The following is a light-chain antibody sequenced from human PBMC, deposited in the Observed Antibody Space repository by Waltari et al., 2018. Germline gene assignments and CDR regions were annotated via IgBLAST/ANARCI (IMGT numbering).Light chain of an antibody. CDR2: RTS. CDR1: GSHPRAGSA. J-gene: IGLJ2*01. CDR3: QSYDTSLSVV. Sequence: QSVLTQPPSVSGAPGQRVSIPCPCTGSHPRAGSAVHWYQQPPGKAPRLLIYRTSSRPPGVPDRFFGSLSGTSASLAIIGLQVEDEADYYCQSYDTSLSVVFGGGTKLTVL. V-gene: IGLV1-40*01.